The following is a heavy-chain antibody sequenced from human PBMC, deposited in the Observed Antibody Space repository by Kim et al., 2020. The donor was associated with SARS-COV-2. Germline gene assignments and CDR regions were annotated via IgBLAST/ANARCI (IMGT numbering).Heavy chain of an antibody. D-gene: IGHD6-19*01. Sequence: SETLSLTCIVSGGSISNHYWSWIRQPPGKGLEWIGYIDYSGSTNSNPSLKSRVTISVDTSKNQFSLKLSSVTAADTAVYYCARVASSIAVAVAFDPWGQGTLVTVSS. J-gene: IGHJ5*02. CDR3: ARVASSIAVAVAFDP. CDR1: GGSISNHY. V-gene: IGHV4-59*11. CDR2: IDYSGST.